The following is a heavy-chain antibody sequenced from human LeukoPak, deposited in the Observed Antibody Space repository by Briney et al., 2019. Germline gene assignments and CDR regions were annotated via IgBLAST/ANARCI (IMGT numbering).Heavy chain of an antibody. CDR3: ARDPAYDSRIYYFDY. V-gene: IGHV1-46*01. Sequence: ASVKVSCKASGYTFTSYYMYWVRQAPGQGLEWMGIINPSGGSTSYAQKFQGRVTMTRDTSTSTVYMELSSLRSEDTAVYYCARDPAYDSRIYYFDYWGQGTLVTVSS. D-gene: IGHD3-22*01. CDR1: GYTFTSYY. CDR2: INPSGGST. J-gene: IGHJ4*02.